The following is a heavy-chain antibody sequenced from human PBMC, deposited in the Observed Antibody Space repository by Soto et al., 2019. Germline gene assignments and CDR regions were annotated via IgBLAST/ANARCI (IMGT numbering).Heavy chain of an antibody. J-gene: IGHJ4*02. V-gene: IGHV3-23*01. CDR1: GFTFSSYA. D-gene: IGHD3-10*01. Sequence: GGSLRLSCAASGFTFSSYAMSWVRQAPGKGLEWVSAISGSGGSTYYADSVKGRFTISRDNSKNTLYLQMNSLRAEDTAVYYCAKDRMVRGVKIPSYDYWGQGTLVTVSS. CDR2: ISGSGGST. CDR3: AKDRMVRGVKIPSYDY.